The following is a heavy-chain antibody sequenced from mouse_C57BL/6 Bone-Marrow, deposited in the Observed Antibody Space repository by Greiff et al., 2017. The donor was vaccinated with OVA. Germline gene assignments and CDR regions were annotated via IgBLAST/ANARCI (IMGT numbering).Heavy chain of an antibody. V-gene: IGHV1-81*01. Sequence: VQLQQSGAELARPGASVKLSCKASGYTFTSYGISWVKQRTGQGLEWIGEIYPRSGNTYYNEKFKGKATLTADKSSSTAYMELRILTSEDSAVYFCAPMVTTSYYFDDWGQGTTLTVSS. CDR3: APMVTTSYYFDD. CDR2: IYPRSGNT. J-gene: IGHJ2*01. D-gene: IGHD2-2*01. CDR1: GYTFTSYG.